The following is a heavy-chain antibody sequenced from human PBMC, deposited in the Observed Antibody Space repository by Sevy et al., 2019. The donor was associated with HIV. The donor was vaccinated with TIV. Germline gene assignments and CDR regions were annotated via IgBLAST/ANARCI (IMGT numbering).Heavy chain of an antibody. CDR3: TREPATYYDFWSGYYKMHYYGMDV. V-gene: IGHV3-49*04. CDR1: GFTFGDYA. D-gene: IGHD3-3*01. CDR2: IRSKAYGGTT. Sequence: GGSLRLSCTASGFTFGDYAMSWVRQAPGKGLEWVGFIRSKAYGGTTEYAASVKGRFTISRDDSKGIAYLQMNSLKTEDTAVYYCTREPATYYDFWSGYYKMHYYGMDVWGQGTTVTVSS. J-gene: IGHJ6*02.